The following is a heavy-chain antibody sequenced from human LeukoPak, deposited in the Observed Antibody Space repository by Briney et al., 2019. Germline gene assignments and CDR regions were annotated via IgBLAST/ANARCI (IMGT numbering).Heavy chain of an antibody. J-gene: IGHJ4*02. CDR3: AKKPPWYCSGGSCLGY. CDR1: GFTFSSYA. CDR2: ISGSGGST. D-gene: IGHD2-15*01. V-gene: IGHV3-23*01. Sequence: GGSLRLSCAAPGFTFSSYAMSWVRQAPGKGLEWVSAISGSGGSTYYADSVKGRFTIPRDNSKNTLYLQMNSLRAEDTAVYYCAKKPPWYCSGGSCLGYWGQGTLVTVSS.